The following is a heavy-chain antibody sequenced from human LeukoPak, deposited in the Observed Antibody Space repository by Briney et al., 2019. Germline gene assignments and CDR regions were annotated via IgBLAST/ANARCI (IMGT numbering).Heavy chain of an antibody. V-gene: IGHV3-23*01. CDR2: ISAGGGST. CDR1: GFTFSNYA. J-gene: IGHJ4*02. CDR3: AKVHLHSSGYYLYYFDY. Sequence: PGGSLRLSCAASGFTFSNYAMSWVRQAPGKGLEWVSLISAGGGSTFYADSVKGRFTISRDNSRNTLYLQMNSLRAEDTAVYYCAKVHLHSSGYYLYYFDYWGQGTLVTVSS. D-gene: IGHD3-22*01.